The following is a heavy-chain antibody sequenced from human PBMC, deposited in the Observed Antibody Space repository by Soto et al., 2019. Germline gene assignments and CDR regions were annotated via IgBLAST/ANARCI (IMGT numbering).Heavy chain of an antibody. Sequence: QVQLVESGGGVVQPGRSLRLSCAASGFTFSSYAMHWVRQAPGKGLEWVAVISYDGSNKYYADSVKGRFTISRDNSKNTLYLQMNSLRAEDTAVYYCARDQAGFGELLQHWGQGTLVTVSS. CDR2: ISYDGSNK. V-gene: IGHV3-30-3*01. CDR1: GFTFSSYA. J-gene: IGHJ4*02. D-gene: IGHD3-10*01. CDR3: ARDQAGFGELLQH.